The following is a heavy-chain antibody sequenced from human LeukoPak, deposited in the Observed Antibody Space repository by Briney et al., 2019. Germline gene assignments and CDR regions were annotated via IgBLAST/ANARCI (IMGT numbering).Heavy chain of an antibody. J-gene: IGHJ4*02. CDR2: INPNSGGT. CDR3: ARECHYYDSSGNCCY. CDR1: GYTFTSYY. V-gene: IGHV1-2*02. D-gene: IGHD3-22*01. Sequence: ASVKVSCKASGYTFTSYYMHWVRQAPGQGLEWMGWINPNSGGTNYEQKFQGRVTMTRDTSISTAYMELSRLRSDDTVVYYCARECHYYDSSGNCCYWGQGALVTVSS.